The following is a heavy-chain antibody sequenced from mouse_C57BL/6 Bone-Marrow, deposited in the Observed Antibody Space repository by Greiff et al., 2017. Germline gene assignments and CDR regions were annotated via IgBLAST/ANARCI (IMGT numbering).Heavy chain of an antibody. D-gene: IGHD2-4*01. Sequence: QVQLQQSGPELVKPGASVKISCTASGYAFSSSCMHWVKQRPGKGLEWIGRIYPGDGDTNYNGKFKGKATMTADKSSSPAYMQLSSLTSEDSAVDFCARGGLRQYFDVWGTGTTVTVSA. CDR3: ARGGLRQYFDV. V-gene: IGHV1-82*01. J-gene: IGHJ1*03. CDR1: GYAFSSSC. CDR2: IYPGDGDT.